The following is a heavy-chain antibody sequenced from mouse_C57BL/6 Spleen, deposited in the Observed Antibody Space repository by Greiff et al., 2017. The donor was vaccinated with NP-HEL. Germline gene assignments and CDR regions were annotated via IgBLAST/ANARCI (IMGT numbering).Heavy chain of an antibody. Sequence: VQLQQSGAELVRPGTSVKVSCKASGYAFTNYLIEWVKQRPGQGLEWIGVINPGSGGTNYNEKFKGKATLTADKSSSTAYMQLSSLTSEDSAVYFCAREGGANWYFDVWGTGTTVTVSS. V-gene: IGHV1-54*01. CDR1: GYAFTNYL. CDR3: AREGGANWYFDV. J-gene: IGHJ1*03. CDR2: INPGSGGT.